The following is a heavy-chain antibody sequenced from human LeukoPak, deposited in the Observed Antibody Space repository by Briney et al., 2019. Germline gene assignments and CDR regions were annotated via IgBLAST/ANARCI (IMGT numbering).Heavy chain of an antibody. J-gene: IGHJ5*02. CDR1: GYTFTGYY. V-gene: IGHV1-8*02. D-gene: IGHD2-2*01. Sequence: ASVKVSCKASGYTFTGYYIYWVRQATGQGLEWMGWMNPNSGNTGYAQKFQGRVTMTRNTSISTAYMELSSLRSEDTAVYYCARDSEYCSSTSCYNWFDPWGQGTLVTVSS. CDR2: MNPNSGNT. CDR3: ARDSEYCSSTSCYNWFDP.